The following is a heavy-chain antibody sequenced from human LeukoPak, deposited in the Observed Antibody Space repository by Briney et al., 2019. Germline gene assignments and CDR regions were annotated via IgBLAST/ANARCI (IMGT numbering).Heavy chain of an antibody. CDR1: GFTFSSYE. CDR2: ISSSGSTI. V-gene: IGHV3-48*03. CDR3: ARQGYSSGRKTDYYYYMDV. D-gene: IGHD6-19*01. Sequence: HPGGSLRLSCAASGFTFSSYEMNWVRQAPGKGLEWVSYISSSGSTIYYADSVKGRFTISRDNAKNSLYLQMNSLRAEDTAVYYCARQGYSSGRKTDYYYYMDVWGKGTAVTVSS. J-gene: IGHJ6*03.